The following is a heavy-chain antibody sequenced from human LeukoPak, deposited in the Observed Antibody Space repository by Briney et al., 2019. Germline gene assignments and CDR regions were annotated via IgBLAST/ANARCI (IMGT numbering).Heavy chain of an antibody. J-gene: IGHJ3*02. Sequence: ASVTVSCKVSGYTLTELAMHWVRQVPGKGLEWVGGYDPEEGKTVYAQKFQVRITMTDDTSTDTTYMELSSLRSEDTAVYYCAADPQWGGTYHIWGQGTVVIVSS. D-gene: IGHD6-19*01. CDR3: AADPQWGGTYHI. CDR1: GYTLTELA. CDR2: YDPEEGKT. V-gene: IGHV1-24*01.